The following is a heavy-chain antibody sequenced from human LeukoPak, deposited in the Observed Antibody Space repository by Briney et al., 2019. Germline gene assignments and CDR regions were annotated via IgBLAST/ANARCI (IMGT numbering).Heavy chain of an antibody. CDR1: GFPFSRYW. CDR3: ARGDGYNFFDY. D-gene: IGHD5-24*01. J-gene: IGHJ4*02. Sequence: GGSLRLSCGASGFPFSRYWMNWVRQGPGTGLVWVARISIDGTITTYADSVKGRFTISRDNSENTLYLQMKSLRAEDTAVYYCARGDGYNFFDYWGQGTLVTVSS. CDR2: ISIDGTIT. V-gene: IGHV3-74*01.